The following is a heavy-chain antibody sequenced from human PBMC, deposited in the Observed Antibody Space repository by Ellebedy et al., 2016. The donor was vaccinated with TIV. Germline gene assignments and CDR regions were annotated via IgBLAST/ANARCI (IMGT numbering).Heavy chain of an antibody. CDR2: IYPRDSDT. Sequence: GESLKISCKSSGYSFSNYWIVWVRQMPGKGLEWMGIIYPRDSDTRYSPSFQGQVTISADKSISTAYLQWSSLKASDTAMYYCARHGGLSSSWWRGYYGMDVWGQGTTVTVSS. J-gene: IGHJ6*02. V-gene: IGHV5-51*01. D-gene: IGHD6-13*01. CDR3: ARHGGLSSSWWRGYYGMDV. CDR1: GYSFSNYW.